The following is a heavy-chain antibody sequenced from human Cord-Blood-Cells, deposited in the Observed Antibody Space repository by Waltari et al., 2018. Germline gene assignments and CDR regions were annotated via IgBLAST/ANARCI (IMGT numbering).Heavy chain of an antibody. J-gene: IGHJ4*02. Sequence: QVQLVESGGGVVQPGRSLRLSCAASGFTFSSYGMHWVRQAPGKGLEGVVVIWYDGSNKYYADSGTGRFTISRDNSKNTLYLQMNSLRAEDTAVYYCARDYSTSCYDYWGQGTLVTVSS. CDR2: IWYDGSNK. CDR1: GFTFSSYG. D-gene: IGHD2-2*01. V-gene: IGHV3-33*01. CDR3: ARDYSTSCYDY.